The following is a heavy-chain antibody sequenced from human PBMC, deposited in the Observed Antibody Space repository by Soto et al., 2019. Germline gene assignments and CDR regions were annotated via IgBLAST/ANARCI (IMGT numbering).Heavy chain of an antibody. J-gene: IGHJ4*02. CDR1: GGSISRGGYY. V-gene: IGHV4-31*03. CDR3: ARLPTVTTDY. Sequence: PSETLSLTCSVSGGSISRGGYYWSWIRQHPGKGLEWIGYLYYTGSTSYNPSLKSRLTLSVDTSKNQFSLKLSSVTAADTAGYYCARLPTVTTDYWGQGTLVTVSS. D-gene: IGHD4-17*01. CDR2: LYYTGST.